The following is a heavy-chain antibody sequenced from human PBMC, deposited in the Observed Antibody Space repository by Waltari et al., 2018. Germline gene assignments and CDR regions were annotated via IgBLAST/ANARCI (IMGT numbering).Heavy chain of an antibody. D-gene: IGHD3-9*01. CDR2: IFTSGST. J-gene: IGHJ6*02. CDR3: ARDEARYYDIMTGGGYYGLDV. Sequence: QVQLQESGPGMVRPSQTLSLTCTVPGGSIRSGSLYWTWIRQPAGKGLAWVGHIFTSGSTKYNPSLKSRVSVSLDTSENQFSLRLSSVTAADTAVYYCARDEARYYDIMTGGGYYGLDVWGQGTTVTVSS. CDR1: GGSIRSGSLY. V-gene: IGHV4-61*09.